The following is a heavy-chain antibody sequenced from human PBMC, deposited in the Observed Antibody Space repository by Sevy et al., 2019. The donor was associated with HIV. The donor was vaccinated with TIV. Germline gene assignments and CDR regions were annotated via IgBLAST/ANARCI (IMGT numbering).Heavy chain of an antibody. D-gene: IGHD1-26*01. J-gene: IGHJ4*02. CDR1: GGSITSLY. Sequence: SETLSLTCTVSGGSITSLYWNWIRQPPGKGLEWIANIYYNGHINYNPSLKCRVTLSLDTSKNQFSLRLSSVTVADTAMYYCAGENAWGRGYSWGQGTLVTVSS. CDR2: IYYNGHI. V-gene: IGHV4-59*08. CDR3: AGENAWGRGYS.